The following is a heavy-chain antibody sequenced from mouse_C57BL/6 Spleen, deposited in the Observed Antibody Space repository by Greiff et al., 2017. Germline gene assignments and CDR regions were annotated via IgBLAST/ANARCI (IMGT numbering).Heavy chain of an antibody. CDR1: GYSFTSYY. Sequence: QVQLKQSGPELVKPGASVKISCKASGYSFTSYYIHWVQQRPGQGLEWIGWIYPGSGNTKYNEKFKGKATLTADTSSSTAYMQLSSLTSEDSAVYYCAKGGDYDDYFDGWGQGTTLTVSS. V-gene: IGHV1-66*01. J-gene: IGHJ2*01. CDR2: IYPGSGNT. D-gene: IGHD2-4*01. CDR3: AKGGDYDDYFDG.